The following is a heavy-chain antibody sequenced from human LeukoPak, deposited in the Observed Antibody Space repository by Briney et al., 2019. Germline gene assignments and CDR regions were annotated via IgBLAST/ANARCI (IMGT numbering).Heavy chain of an antibody. D-gene: IGHD6-13*01. CDR2: INPSGGST. Sequence: ASVKVSCKASGYTFTSYYMHWVRQAPGQGLEWMGIINPSGGSTSYAQKFQGRVTMTEDTSTDTAYMELSSLRSEDTAVYYCANSVAAAGTRLDYWGQGTLVTVSS. J-gene: IGHJ4*02. V-gene: IGHV1-46*01. CDR1: GYTFTSYY. CDR3: ANSVAAAGTRLDY.